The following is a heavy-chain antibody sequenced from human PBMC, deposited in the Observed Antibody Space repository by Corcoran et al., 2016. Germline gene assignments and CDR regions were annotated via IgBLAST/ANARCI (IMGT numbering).Heavy chain of an antibody. Sequence: QVQLQQWGAGLLKHSETLSLTCAVYGGSFSGYYWSWIRQPPGKGLEWIGEINHSGSTNYNPSLKSRVTISVDTSKNQFSLKLSSVTAADTAVYYCGRGGGYCSSTSCRAYYYYGMDVWGQGTTVTVSS. V-gene: IGHV4-34*01. J-gene: IGHJ6*02. CDR3: GRGGGYCSSTSCRAYYYYGMDV. CDR2: INHSGST. CDR1: GGSFSGYY. D-gene: IGHD2-2*01.